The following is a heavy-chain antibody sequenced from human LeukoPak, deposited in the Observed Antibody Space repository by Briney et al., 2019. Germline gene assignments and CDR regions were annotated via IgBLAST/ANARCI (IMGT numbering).Heavy chain of an antibody. CDR2: IYYSRST. Sequence: SETLSLTCTVSGGSISSSSYYWNWIRQPPGKGLEWLGYIYYSRSTHYNPSLKSRVTISVDTPKNQFSLNLTSVTAADTAVYYCARFTPQGYGWGGYNRFDPWGQGTLVTVSS. D-gene: IGHD3-16*01. CDR1: GGSISSSSYY. CDR3: ARFTPQGYGWGGYNRFDP. V-gene: IGHV4-61*01. J-gene: IGHJ5*02.